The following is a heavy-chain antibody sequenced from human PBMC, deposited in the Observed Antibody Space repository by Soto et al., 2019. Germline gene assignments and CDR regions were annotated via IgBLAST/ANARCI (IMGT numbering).Heavy chain of an antibody. CDR3: AREPTVVTRQGRHAYYGMDV. D-gene: IGHD4-17*01. CDR2: IYYSGST. Sequence: SETLSLTCTVSGGSISSYYWSWIRQPPGKGLEWIGYIYYSGSTNYNPPLKSRVTISVDTSKNQFSLKLSSVTAADTAVYYCAREPTVVTRQGRHAYYGMDVWGQGTTVTVSS. CDR1: GGSISSYY. J-gene: IGHJ6*02. V-gene: IGHV4-59*01.